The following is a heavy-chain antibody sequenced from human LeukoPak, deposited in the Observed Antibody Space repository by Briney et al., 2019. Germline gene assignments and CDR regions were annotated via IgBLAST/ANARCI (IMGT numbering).Heavy chain of an antibody. Sequence: PGGSLRLSCVASGLSFRTYGMHWVRQAPGKGPEWVAFTRFDGSNKYYADSVEGRFTISRDNSRNTLYLQMNSLRSEDTAVYYCAKSASGYSTSWYCLDYWGQGTLVTVSS. CDR3: AKSASGYSTSWYCLDY. CDR1: GLSFRTYG. D-gene: IGHD6-13*01. J-gene: IGHJ4*02. V-gene: IGHV3-30*02. CDR2: TRFDGSNK.